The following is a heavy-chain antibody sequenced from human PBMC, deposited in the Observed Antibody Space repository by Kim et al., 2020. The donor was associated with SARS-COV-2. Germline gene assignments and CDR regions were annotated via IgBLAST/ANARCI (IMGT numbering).Heavy chain of an antibody. CDR2: TSSSGEKK. Sequence: GGSLRLSCEASGFQFNAYEMDWVRQAPGKGLEWVAYTSSSGEKKYYADSVKGRFTISRDNAKNSLYLQMNSLRVEDTAIYYCTRDSALVTWGRLVRYYIDVWGKGTTVTVSS. D-gene: IGHD7-27*01. CDR3: TRDSALVTWGRLVRYYIDV. J-gene: IGHJ6*03. CDR1: GFQFNAYE. V-gene: IGHV3-48*03.